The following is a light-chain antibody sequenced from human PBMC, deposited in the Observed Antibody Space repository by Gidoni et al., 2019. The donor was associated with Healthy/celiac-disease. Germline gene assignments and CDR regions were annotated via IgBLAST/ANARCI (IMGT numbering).Light chain of an antibody. CDR3: QHYGSSPPIT. V-gene: IGKV3-20*01. J-gene: IGKJ5*01. Sequence: EMVLTQSPGTLSLSPGESATLPCRASQTVSSSDLAWYQQKPGQAPRLLIYGASSRATGIPNRFSGSGSGTDFTLTISRLEPEDFAVYYCQHYGSSPPITFGHGTRLEIK. CDR2: GAS. CDR1: QTVSSSD.